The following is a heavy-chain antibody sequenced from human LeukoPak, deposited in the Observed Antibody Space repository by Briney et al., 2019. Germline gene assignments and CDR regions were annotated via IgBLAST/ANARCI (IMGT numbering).Heavy chain of an antibody. Sequence: GGSLRLSCAASGFTVSSNYMSRVRQAPGKGLEWVSVIYSGGSTYCADSVKGRFTISRDNSKNTLYLQMNSLRTEDTAVYYCAKDIAARRDLDAFDIWGQGTMVTVSS. CDR1: GFTVSSNY. CDR2: IYSGGST. CDR3: AKDIAARRDLDAFDI. D-gene: IGHD6-6*01. J-gene: IGHJ3*02. V-gene: IGHV3-53*01.